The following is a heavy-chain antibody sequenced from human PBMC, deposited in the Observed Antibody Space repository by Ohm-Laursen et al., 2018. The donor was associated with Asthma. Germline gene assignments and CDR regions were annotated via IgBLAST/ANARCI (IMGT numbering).Heavy chain of an antibody. J-gene: IGHJ4*02. D-gene: IGHD3-10*01. CDR1: GFTFSNHC. V-gene: IGHV3-7*05. Sequence: GSLRLSCAVSGFTFSNHCMTWVRQAPGRGLEWVANINQDGSIWGYVDSVKGRFAISRDNAHNSLYLQMNSLRAEDTAFYYCAVSIYAYGEGAYWGQGTLVTVSS. CDR3: AVSIYAYGEGAY. CDR2: INQDGSIW.